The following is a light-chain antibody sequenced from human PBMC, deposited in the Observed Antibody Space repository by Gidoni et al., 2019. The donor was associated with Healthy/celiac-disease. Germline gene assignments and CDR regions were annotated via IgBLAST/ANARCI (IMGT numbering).Light chain of an antibody. CDR2: WAS. Sequence: MTQSPDSLAVSLGERATINCKSSQSVLYSSNNKNYLAWYQQKPGQPPKLLIYWASTRESGXPDRFSGSGXXTDFTLTISSXQAXDVAXXYCQXXXSTXXTFXPXTKVDIK. CDR1: QSVLYSSNNKNY. J-gene: IGKJ3*01. CDR3: QXXXSTXXT. V-gene: IGKV4-1*01.